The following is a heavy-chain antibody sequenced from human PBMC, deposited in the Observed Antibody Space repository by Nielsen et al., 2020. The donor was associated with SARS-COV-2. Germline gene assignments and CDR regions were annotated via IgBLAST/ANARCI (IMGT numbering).Heavy chain of an antibody. CDR3: TRSEPESFWTGRFQRRERHDAFDL. V-gene: IGHV3-74*01. CDR2: IASDGSST. CDR1: GFSLSYYW. J-gene: IGHJ3*01. D-gene: IGHD3/OR15-3a*01. Sequence: GESLKISCEVSGFSLSYYWMHWVRQAPGKGLVWVARIASDGSSTRYADSVKGRLTISRDDTRNTLFLQMNTLRDEDTAVYYCTRSEPESFWTGRFQRRERHDAFDLWGRGTLVTVSS.